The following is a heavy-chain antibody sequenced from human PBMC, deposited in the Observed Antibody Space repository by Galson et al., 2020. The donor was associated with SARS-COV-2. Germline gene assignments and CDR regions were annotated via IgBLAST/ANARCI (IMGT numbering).Heavy chain of an antibody. J-gene: IGHJ6*02. V-gene: IGHV3-23*01. D-gene: IGHD4-17*01. CDR3: AKMTTVTTYYYYNMDV. CDR2: FTSGGTT. Sequence: GGSLRLPCAASGFTLSSYAMSWVRQAPGKGPEWVSTFTSGGTTYYADSVKGRFIISRDNSKNTFYLQMNSLRADHTAVYYCAKMTTVTTYYYYNMDVWGQGTTVTVSS. CDR1: GFTLSSYA.